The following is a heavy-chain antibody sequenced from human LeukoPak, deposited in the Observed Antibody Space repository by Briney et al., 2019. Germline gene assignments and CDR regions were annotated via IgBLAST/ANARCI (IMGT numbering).Heavy chain of an antibody. Sequence: GGSLRLSCAASGFTFSSYAMHWVRQAPGKGLEWVAVISYDGSNKYYADSVKGRFTISRDNAKNSLYLQMNSLRAEDTAVYYCARDSEYSSLDYWGQGTLVTVSS. CDR1: GFTFSSYA. V-gene: IGHV3-30-3*01. CDR3: ARDSEYSSLDY. CDR2: ISYDGSNK. J-gene: IGHJ4*02. D-gene: IGHD6-6*01.